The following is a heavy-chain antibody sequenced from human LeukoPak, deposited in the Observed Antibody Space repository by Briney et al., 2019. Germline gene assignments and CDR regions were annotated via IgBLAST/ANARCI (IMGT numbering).Heavy chain of an antibody. CDR3: AKDRTTALGYYFDY. CDR1: GFTFSSYG. J-gene: IGHJ4*02. D-gene: IGHD4-17*01. V-gene: IGHV3-30*18. CDR2: ISYDGSNK. Sequence: GGSLRLSCAASGFTFSSYGMHWVRQAPGKGLEWVAVISYDGSNKYYADSVKGRFTISKDNSKNTLYLQMNSLRAEDTAVYYRAKDRTTALGYYFDYWGQGTLVTVSS.